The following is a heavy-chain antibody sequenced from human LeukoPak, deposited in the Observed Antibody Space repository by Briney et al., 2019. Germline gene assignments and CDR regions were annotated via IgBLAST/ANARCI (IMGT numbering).Heavy chain of an antibody. CDR3: ARVGSGWHRSGYYFDY. J-gene: IGHJ4*02. V-gene: IGHV3-20*01. CDR2: INWIGGST. D-gene: IGHD6-19*01. Sequence: GGSLRLAWLAAGFTFDDYGMSWVRQAAGRGLEWVACINWIGGSTGYADSVKGRFTISRDNAKNSLYLQMTSLRVEDTALYHCARVGSGWHRSGYYFDYWGQGTLVTVSS. CDR1: GFTFDDYG.